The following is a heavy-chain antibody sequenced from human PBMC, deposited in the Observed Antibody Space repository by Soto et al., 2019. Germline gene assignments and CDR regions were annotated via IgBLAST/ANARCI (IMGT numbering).Heavy chain of an antibody. V-gene: IGHV6-1*01. CDR1: GDSISSSNAA. Sequence: QVQLQQSGPGLVKPSQTLSLTCAISGDSISSSNAAWNWIRQSPSRGLEWLGRTYYRSKWYNDYVASVKSQITIHPDTSQSPLSPELTAVSHDERARYYGTRDESANPYYLDYWGQGTLVTVSS. J-gene: IGHJ4*02. CDR2: TYYRSKWYN. CDR3: TRDESANPYYLDY.